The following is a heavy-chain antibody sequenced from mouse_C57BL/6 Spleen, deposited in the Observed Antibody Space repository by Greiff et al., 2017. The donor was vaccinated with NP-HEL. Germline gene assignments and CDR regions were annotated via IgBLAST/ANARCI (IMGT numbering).Heavy chain of an antibody. D-gene: IGHD1-1*01. Sequence: EVKLQESGGGLVKPGASLKLSCAASGFTFSSYTMPWVRQTPEQRLEWVATISGSGGDTYYPHNFKGRSTITIDNAKNTLYLQMSSLRSEDTALYYCARRYYGSLVYFDYWGQGTTLTVSA. CDR1: GFTFSSYT. V-gene: IGHV5-9*01. J-gene: IGHJ2*01. CDR2: ISGSGGDT. CDR3: ARRYYGSLVYFDY.